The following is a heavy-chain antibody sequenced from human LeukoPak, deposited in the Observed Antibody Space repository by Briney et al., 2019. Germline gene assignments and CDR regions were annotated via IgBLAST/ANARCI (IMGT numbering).Heavy chain of an antibody. J-gene: IGHJ4*02. V-gene: IGHV4-59*01. D-gene: IGHD2-21*01. CDR3: ARLDSYYYFDY. CDR2: IYYSGST. Sequence: ASETLSLTCTVSGGSISSYYWSWIRQPPGKGLEWIGYIYYSGSTNYNPSLKSRVTISVDTSKNQFSLKLSSVTAADTAVYYCARLDSYYYFDYWGQGTLVTVSS. CDR1: GGSISSYY.